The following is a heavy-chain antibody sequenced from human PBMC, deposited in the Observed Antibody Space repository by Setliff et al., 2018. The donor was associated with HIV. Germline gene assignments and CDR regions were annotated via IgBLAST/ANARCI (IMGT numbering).Heavy chain of an antibody. V-gene: IGHV1-69*10. CDR1: GGTFSSYA. D-gene: IGHD3-9*01. CDR3: ARDRGYDILTGFPGAFDI. Sequence: ASVKVSCKASGGTFSSYAISWVRQAPGQGLEWMGGIIPILGIANYAQKFQGRVTITADESTSTAYMELSSLRSEDTAVYYCARDRGYDILTGFPGAFDIWGQGTMVT. CDR2: IIPILGIA. J-gene: IGHJ3*02.